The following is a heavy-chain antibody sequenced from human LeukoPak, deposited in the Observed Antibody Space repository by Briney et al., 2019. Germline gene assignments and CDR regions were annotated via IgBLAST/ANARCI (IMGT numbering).Heavy chain of an antibody. D-gene: IGHD3-3*01. CDR2: INHSGST. Sequence: SETLSLTCAVYGGSFSGYYWSWIRRPPGKGLEWIGEINHSGSTNYNPSLKSRVTISVDTSKNQFSLKLSSVTAADTAVYYCAGAPYDYDFWSGYQNYWGQGTLVSVS. CDR3: AGAPYDYDFWSGYQNY. J-gene: IGHJ4*02. V-gene: IGHV4-34*01. CDR1: GGSFSGYY.